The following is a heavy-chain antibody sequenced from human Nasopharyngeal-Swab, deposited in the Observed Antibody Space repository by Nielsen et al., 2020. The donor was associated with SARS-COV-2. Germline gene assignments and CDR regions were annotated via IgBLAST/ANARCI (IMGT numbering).Heavy chain of an antibody. Sequence: GALKISCAASGFSFSSYAMSWVRQAPGKGLEWVSYISSSSSYIYYADSVKGRFTISRDNAKNSLYLQMDSLRAEDTAVYYCARDIWVGSSDAFDIWGQGTMVTVSS. CDR3: ARDIWVGSSDAFDI. CDR2: ISSSSSYI. D-gene: IGHD3-10*01. V-gene: IGHV3-21*01. CDR1: GFSFSSYA. J-gene: IGHJ3*02.